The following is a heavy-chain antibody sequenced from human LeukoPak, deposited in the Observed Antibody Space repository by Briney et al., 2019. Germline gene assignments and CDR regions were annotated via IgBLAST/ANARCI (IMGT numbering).Heavy chain of an antibody. CDR1: GGSISTYY. CDR3: ARKGAAGPSFDY. J-gene: IGHJ4*02. Sequence: PSETLSLTCTVSGGSISTYYWSWIRQPPGKGLEWIGYIYYSGSTYYNPSLKSRVTISVDTSKNQFSLKLTSVTAADTAVYFCARKGAAGPSFDYWGQGTLVTVSS. D-gene: IGHD6-13*01. V-gene: IGHV4-59*08. CDR2: IYYSGST.